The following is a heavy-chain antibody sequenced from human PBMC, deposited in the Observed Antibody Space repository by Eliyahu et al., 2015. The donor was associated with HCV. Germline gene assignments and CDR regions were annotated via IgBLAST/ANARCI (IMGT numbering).Heavy chain of an antibody. J-gene: IGHJ5*02. CDR3: ARQVNEVTVAATGRWFDP. CDR1: SGSISSGTYY. Sequence: QLQLQESGPGLVKPSETLSLTCXVSSGSISSGTYYWGWIRQPPGKGLEWIGTIYYSGNTYYNPSLKSRVSISVDTSKNQFSLKLSSVTATDTAVYYCARQVNEVTVAATGRWFDPWGQGTLVSVSS. D-gene: IGHD6-19*01. CDR2: IYYSGNT. V-gene: IGHV4-39*01.